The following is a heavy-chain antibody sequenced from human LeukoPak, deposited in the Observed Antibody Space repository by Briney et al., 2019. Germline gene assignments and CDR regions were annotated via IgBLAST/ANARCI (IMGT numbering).Heavy chain of an antibody. CDR1: GYTFTDYY. CDR2: IKPNSGDT. J-gene: IGHJ4*02. D-gene: IGHD5-12*01. Sequence: ASVKVSCKASGYTFTDYYVHWVRQAPGQGLEWMGWIKPNSGDTHYAQKFQGRVTLTRDTSISTANMELSRLSSDDTAVYYCAREIVGDRNSGYEADFDYWGQGSLVTVSS. V-gene: IGHV1-2*02. CDR3: AREIVGDRNSGYEADFDY.